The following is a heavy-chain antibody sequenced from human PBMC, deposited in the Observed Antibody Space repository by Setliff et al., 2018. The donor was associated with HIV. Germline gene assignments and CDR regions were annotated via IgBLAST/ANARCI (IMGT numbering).Heavy chain of an antibody. J-gene: IGHJ6*03. CDR2: INHSGST. CDR1: YGSISSHS. V-gene: IGHV4-34*01. CDR3: ARGREVKRDTYYDYFYMDV. D-gene: IGHD1-26*01. Sequence: PSETLSLTCTVSYGSISSHSWSWIRQSPGKGLEWLGEINHSGSTNQNPSLKSRFNLSVDTSKNQFSLRMNSVTAADTAVYYCARGREVKRDTYYDYFYMDVWSRGTAVTVSS.